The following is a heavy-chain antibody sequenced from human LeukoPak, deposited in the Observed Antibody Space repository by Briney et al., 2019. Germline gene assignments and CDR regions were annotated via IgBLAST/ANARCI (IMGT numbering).Heavy chain of an antibody. CDR3: ASLIGAGYYYMDV. J-gene: IGHJ6*03. CDR2: ISYGGSNK. Sequence: GGPLRLSCAASGFTFSSYAMHWVRQAPGKGLEWVAVISYGGSNKYYADSVKGRFTISRDNSKNTLYLQMNSLRAEDTAVYYCASLIGAGYYYMDVWGKGTTVTVSS. V-gene: IGHV3-30*04. CDR1: GFTFSSYA. D-gene: IGHD7-27*01.